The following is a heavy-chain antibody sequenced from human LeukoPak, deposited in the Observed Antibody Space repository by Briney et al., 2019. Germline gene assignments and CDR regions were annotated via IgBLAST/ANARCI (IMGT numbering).Heavy chain of an antibody. CDR3: AKTAEDSSGYYPGY. CDR2: ISYDGSNK. V-gene: IGHV3-30*18. D-gene: IGHD3-22*01. Sequence: GRSLRLSSAASGFTFSSYGMHWVRQAPGKGLEWVAVISYDGSNKYYADSVTGRFTISRDNSKNTLYLQMNSLRAEDTAVYYCAKTAEDSSGYYPGYWGQGTLVTVSS. CDR1: GFTFSSYG. J-gene: IGHJ4*02.